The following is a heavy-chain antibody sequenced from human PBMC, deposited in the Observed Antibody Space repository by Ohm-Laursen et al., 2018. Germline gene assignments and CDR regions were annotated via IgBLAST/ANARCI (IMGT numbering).Heavy chain of an antibody. CDR1: GYTFTSHY. CDR2: INPSGGST. V-gene: IGHV1-46*01. J-gene: IGHJ4*02. Sequence: VSSVKVSCKASGYTFTSHYIHWVRQAPGQGLEWMGIINPSGGSTKYAQKFQGRVTMTRDTSTSTVYMEMSSLRSEDTAVYYCARDLGLVGTNWGYYFNCWGQGTLVTVSS. D-gene: IGHD7-27*01. CDR3: ARDLGLVGTNWGYYFNC.